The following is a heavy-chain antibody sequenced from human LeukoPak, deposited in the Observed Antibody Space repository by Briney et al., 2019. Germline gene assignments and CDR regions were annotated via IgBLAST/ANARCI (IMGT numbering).Heavy chain of an antibody. V-gene: IGHV3-30*18. CDR2: ISYDGSNK. Sequence: GGSLRLSCAASGFTFSSYAMHWVRQAPGKGLEWVALISYDGSNKYYADSVKGRFTISRDNSKNTLYLQMNSLRAEDTAVYYCAKAIAAGTGGYFDYWGQGTLVTVSS. CDR3: AKAIAAGTGGYFDY. J-gene: IGHJ4*02. D-gene: IGHD6-13*01. CDR1: GFTFSSYA.